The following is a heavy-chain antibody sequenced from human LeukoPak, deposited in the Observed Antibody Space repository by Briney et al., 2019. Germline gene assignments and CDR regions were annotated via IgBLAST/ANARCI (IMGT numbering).Heavy chain of an antibody. Sequence: SQTLSLTCAVSGGSYSSGGYSLSWIRQPPGKGLEWIVYIYHSGSTYYNPSLKSRVTISVDRSKNQFSLKLSSVTAADTAVYYCASSPYDSSGYYSRPSYYFDYWGQGTLVTVSS. CDR1: GGSYSSGGYS. CDR3: ASSPYDSSGYYSRPSYYFDY. D-gene: IGHD3-22*01. J-gene: IGHJ4*02. CDR2: IYHSGST. V-gene: IGHV4-30-2*01.